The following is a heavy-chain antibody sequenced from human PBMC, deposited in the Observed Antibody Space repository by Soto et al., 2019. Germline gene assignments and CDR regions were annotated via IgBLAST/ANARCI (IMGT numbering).Heavy chain of an antibody. CDR1: GYTFTSYY. J-gene: IGHJ4*02. CDR3: ARVYCSGGGCYGIDY. D-gene: IGHD2-15*01. CDR2: ISPTGGST. V-gene: IGHV1-46*01. Sequence: QVQLVQSGAEVKKPGASVKVSCKASGYTFTSYYMHWVRQAPGQGLEWMGIISPTGGSTTYAQKYQGRSRMTRDTSTSTVYRELSSLISEHTAVYYCARVYCSGGGCYGIDYWGQGTLVTVSS.